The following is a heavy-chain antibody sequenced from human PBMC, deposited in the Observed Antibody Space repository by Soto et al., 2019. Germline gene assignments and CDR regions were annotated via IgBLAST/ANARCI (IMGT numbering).Heavy chain of an antibody. Sequence: GESLKISCAASGFTFSDYWMHWVRQAPGKGLVWVSRINPDGSWTAYADSVKGRFTISRDNAKNTLDLEMNSLRAEDTAVYFCARDLGGPRDYWGQGTLVTVSS. CDR2: INPDGSWT. CDR1: GFTFSDYW. J-gene: IGHJ4*02. V-gene: IGHV3-74*01. CDR3: ARDLGGPRDY. D-gene: IGHD1-26*01.